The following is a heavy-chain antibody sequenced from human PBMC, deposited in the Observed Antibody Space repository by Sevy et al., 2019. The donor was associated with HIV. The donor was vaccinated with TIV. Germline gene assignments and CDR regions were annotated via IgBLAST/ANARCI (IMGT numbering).Heavy chain of an antibody. V-gene: IGHV4-59*01. CDR1: GGSISSYY. D-gene: IGHD6-13*01. CDR2: IYYSGNSGST. J-gene: IGHJ4*02. Sequence: SETLSLTCSVSGGSISSYYWSWIRQPPGKGLEWIGYIYYSGNSGSTNYNPSLKSRVTISVDTSKHQISLKLTSVTAADTAVYYCASDRGVYDWGQGILVTVSS. CDR3: ASDRGVYD.